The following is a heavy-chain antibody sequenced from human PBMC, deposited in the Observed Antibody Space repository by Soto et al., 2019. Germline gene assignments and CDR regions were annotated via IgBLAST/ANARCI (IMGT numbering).Heavy chain of an antibody. CDR2: IHPGGQTI. V-gene: IGHV3-48*03. D-gene: IGHD2-15*01. Sequence: GGSLRLSCAASGFTFSSSEMYWVRQAPGKGLEWISYIHPGGQTIFYAESVKGRFTISRDNAKNSVYLQMNSLRAEDTAVYYCARLGSRWVQGTMVTVSS. J-gene: IGHJ3*01. CDR3: ARLGSR. CDR1: GFTFSSSE.